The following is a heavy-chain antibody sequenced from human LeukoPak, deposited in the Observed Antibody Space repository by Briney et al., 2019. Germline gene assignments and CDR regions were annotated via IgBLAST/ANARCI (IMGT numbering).Heavy chain of an antibody. D-gene: IGHD6-19*01. CDR3: AKGVSIGWFPSDS. J-gene: IGHJ4*02. V-gene: IGHV3-23*01. CDR2: IGSNGVHT. Sequence: GGSLRLSCAASGFTFSNCAMMWVRQAPNKGLEWVSAIGSNGVHTYYADSVKGRFTISRDNSKNTLYLQMSSLRAGDTAIYYCAKGVSIGWFPSDSWGQGTLVTVSS. CDR1: GFTFSNCA.